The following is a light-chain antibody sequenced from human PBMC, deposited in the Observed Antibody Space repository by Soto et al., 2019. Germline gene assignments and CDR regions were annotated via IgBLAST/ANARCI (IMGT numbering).Light chain of an antibody. Sequence: EIVLTQSPGTLSLSPGERATLSCRASQNINSSYLAWYQQKPGQAPRLLIYGASSRATGIPDRFSGSGSGTDFPLTISRREPEDFAVYYCQQYGSSPLYTLGQGTKLEIK. CDR1: QNINSSY. CDR3: QQYGSSPLYT. J-gene: IGKJ2*01. CDR2: GAS. V-gene: IGKV3-20*01.